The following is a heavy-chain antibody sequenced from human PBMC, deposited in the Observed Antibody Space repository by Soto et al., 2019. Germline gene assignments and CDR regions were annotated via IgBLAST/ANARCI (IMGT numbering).Heavy chain of an antibody. CDR3: ARDNMIVVMTEENWFDP. V-gene: IGHV4-4*07. CDR1: GGSINSYY. D-gene: IGHD3-22*01. J-gene: IGHJ5*02. CDR2: IYTSGST. Sequence: SATLSLTCTVSGGSINSYYWSWIRQPAGKGLEWIGRIYTSGSTNYNPSLKSRVTMSVDTSKNQFSLKLSSVTAADTAVYYCARDNMIVVMTEENWFDPWGQGTLVTVSS.